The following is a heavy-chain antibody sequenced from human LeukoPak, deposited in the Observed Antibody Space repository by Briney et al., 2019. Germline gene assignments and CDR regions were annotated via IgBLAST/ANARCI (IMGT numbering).Heavy chain of an antibody. CDR1: GYTFTGYY. Sequence: ASVKVSCKASGYTFTGYYMHWVRQAPGHGLEWMGWIKPNSVDTKHAQKFQGRVTMTRDTSISTASMELNSLRSDGTALSYCSRVISYPLRAPFDPWGQGTLVTVSS. J-gene: IGHJ5*02. CDR2: IKPNSVDT. CDR3: SRVISYPLRAPFDP. D-gene: IGHD2/OR15-2a*01. V-gene: IGHV1-2*02.